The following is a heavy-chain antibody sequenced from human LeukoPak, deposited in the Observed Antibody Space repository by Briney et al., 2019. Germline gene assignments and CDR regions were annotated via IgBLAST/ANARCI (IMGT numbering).Heavy chain of an antibody. CDR1: GYTFTSYA. D-gene: IGHD3-10*01. V-gene: IGHV7-4-1*02. CDR2: INTNTGNP. J-gene: IGHJ6*03. CDR3: ARALYGSGSYYEDYYYYYYMDV. Sequence: ASVKVSCKASGYTFTSYAMNWVRQAPGQGLEWMGWINTNTGNPTYAQGFTGRFVFSLDTSVSTAYLQISSLKAEDTAVYYCARALYGSGSYYEDYYYYYYMDVWGKGTTVTVSS.